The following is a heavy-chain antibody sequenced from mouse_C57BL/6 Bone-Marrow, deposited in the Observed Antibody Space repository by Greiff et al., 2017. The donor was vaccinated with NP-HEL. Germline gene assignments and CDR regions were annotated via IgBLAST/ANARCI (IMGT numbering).Heavy chain of an antibody. D-gene: IGHD2-5*01. Sequence: QVQLQQPGAELVRPGSSVKLSCKASGYTFTSYWMDWVKQRPGQGLEWIGNIYPSDSETHYNQKFKDKATLTVDKSSSTAYMQLSSLTSEDSAVYYCARGEAYYSNYVHFDVWGTGTTVTVSS. CDR3: ARGEAYYSNYVHFDV. CDR2: IYPSDSET. V-gene: IGHV1-61*01. CDR1: GYTFTSYW. J-gene: IGHJ1*03.